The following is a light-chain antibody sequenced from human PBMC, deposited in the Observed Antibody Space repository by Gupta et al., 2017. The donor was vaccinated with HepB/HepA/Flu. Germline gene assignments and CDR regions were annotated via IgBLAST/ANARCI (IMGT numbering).Light chain of an antibody. Sequence: QSALTQPASVSGSPGQSITISCTGTSSDVGSYNYVSWYQQHPGKAPKLMMYDVSNRPSGVSNRFSGSKSGNTASLTISGLQAEDEADYYCSSYTSSSTYVCGTGTKVTVL. CDR2: DVS. CDR1: SSDVGSYNY. CDR3: SSYTSSSTYV. V-gene: IGLV2-14*01. J-gene: IGLJ1*01.